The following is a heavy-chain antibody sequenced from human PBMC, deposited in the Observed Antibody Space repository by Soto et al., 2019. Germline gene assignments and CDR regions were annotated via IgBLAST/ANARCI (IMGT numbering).Heavy chain of an antibody. V-gene: IGHV1-69*02. D-gene: IGHD5-18*01. CDR2: IIPILGIA. Sequence: ASVKVSCKASAGTFSSYTSSWVRQAPGQGLEWMGRIIPILGIANYAQKFQGRVTITADKSTSTAYMELSSLRSEDTAVYYCAGIQIHYYYYGMDFWGQGTTVTVSS. CDR1: AGTFSSYT. J-gene: IGHJ6*02. CDR3: AGIQIHYYYYGMDF.